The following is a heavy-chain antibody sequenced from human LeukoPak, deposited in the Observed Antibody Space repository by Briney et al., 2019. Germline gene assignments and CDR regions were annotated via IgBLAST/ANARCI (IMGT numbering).Heavy chain of an antibody. D-gene: IGHD5-18*01. CDR1: GYTFTSYD. CDR3: ATAGTAMVSYYYYYMDV. V-gene: IGHV1-24*01. CDR2: FDPEDGET. Sequence: GASVKVSCKASGYTFTSYDINWVRQAPGKGLEWMGGFDPEDGETIYAQKFQGRVTMTEDTSTDTAYMELSSLRSEDTAVYYCATAGTAMVSYYYYYMDVWGKGTTVTVSS. J-gene: IGHJ6*03.